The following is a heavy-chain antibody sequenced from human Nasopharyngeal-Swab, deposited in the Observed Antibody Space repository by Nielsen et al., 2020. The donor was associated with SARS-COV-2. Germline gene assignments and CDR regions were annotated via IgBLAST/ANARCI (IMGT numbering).Heavy chain of an antibody. CDR2: ISSSSSYI. CDR3: AREYY. V-gene: IGHV3-21*01. J-gene: IGHJ4*02. CDR1: GFTFSIYS. Sequence: GASLKISCAASGFTFSIYSMNWVRQAPGKGLEWVSSISSSSSYIYYADSVKGRSTISRDNAKNSLYLQMNSMRAEETAVYYCAREYYWGQGTLVTVSS.